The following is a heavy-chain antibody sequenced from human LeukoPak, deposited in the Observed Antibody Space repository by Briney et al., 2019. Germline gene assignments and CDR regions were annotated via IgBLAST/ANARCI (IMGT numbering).Heavy chain of an antibody. CDR3: ATETPTYYYGSGSAGVPDY. Sequence: AASVKVSCKVSGYTLTELSMHWVRQAPGKGLEWMGGFDPEDGETIYAQKFQGRVTMTEDTSTDTAYMELSSLRSEDTAVYYCATETPTYYYGSGSAGVPDYWGQGTLVTVSS. D-gene: IGHD3-10*01. V-gene: IGHV1-24*01. CDR1: GYTLTELS. CDR2: FDPEDGET. J-gene: IGHJ4*02.